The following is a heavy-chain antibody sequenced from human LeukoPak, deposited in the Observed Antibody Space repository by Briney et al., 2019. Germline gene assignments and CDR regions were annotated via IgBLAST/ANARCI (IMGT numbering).Heavy chain of an antibody. Sequence: KPSETLSLTCTVYGGSFSGYSSSWLRQPPRKGLESIGEITHSGSTNYNPSLKSRVIMPLDTSKNQFSLKLSSATAADTAVYYCARRVSKRSYYLDDWGQGTLVTVSS. V-gene: IGHV4-34*01. J-gene: IGHJ4*02. CDR1: GGSFSGYS. CDR3: ARRVSKRSYYLDD. CDR2: ITHSGST. D-gene: IGHD1-26*01.